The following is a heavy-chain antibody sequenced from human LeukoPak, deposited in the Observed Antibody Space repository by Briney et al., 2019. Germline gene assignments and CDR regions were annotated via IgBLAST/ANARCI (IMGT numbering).Heavy chain of an antibody. D-gene: IGHD3-10*01. Sequence: PSETLSLTCTVSGYSISRGYYWGWIRQPPGKGLEWIGTIYHTGNTYYKPSLKSRVTISIDTSKNQFSLKLNSVTAADTAVYYCARDYYGSGSYYNGDYWGQGTLVTVSS. J-gene: IGHJ4*02. CDR1: GYSISRGYY. CDR3: ARDYYGSGSYYNGDY. CDR2: IYHTGNT. V-gene: IGHV4-38-2*02.